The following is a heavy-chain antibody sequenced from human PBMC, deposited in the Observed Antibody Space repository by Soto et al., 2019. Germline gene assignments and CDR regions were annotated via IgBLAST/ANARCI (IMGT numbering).Heavy chain of an antibody. D-gene: IGHD6-6*01. CDR3: ARSSSPQLNWFDP. V-gene: IGHV4-38-2*01. Sequence: SETLSLTCAVSGYSISSGYYWGWLRQPPGKGLEWIGSIYYSGSTYYNPSLKSRVTISVDTSKNQFSLKLSSVTAADTAVYYCARSSSPQLNWFDPWGQGTLVTVSS. CDR2: IYYSGST. J-gene: IGHJ5*02. CDR1: GYSISSGYY.